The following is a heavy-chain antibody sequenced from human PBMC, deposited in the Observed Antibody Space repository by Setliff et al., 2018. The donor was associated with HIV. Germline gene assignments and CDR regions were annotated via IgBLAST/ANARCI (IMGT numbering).Heavy chain of an antibody. CDR1: GSTFNNYD. J-gene: IGHJ6*04. V-gene: IGHV1-8*01. CDR2: MNLNSDVA. D-gene: IGHD3-10*01. Sequence: ASVKVSCKSSGSTFNNYDIIWLRQATGQGLEWLGWMNLNSDVAGYAPGFHDRLTMTRSTSMDTTNLELRSLRSEETAVYYCARGKGVRGVIITGGLDVWGKGTTVTVSS. CDR3: ARGKGVRGVIITGGLDV.